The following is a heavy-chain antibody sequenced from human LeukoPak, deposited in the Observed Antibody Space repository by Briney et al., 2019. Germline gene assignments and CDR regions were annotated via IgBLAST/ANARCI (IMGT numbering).Heavy chain of an antibody. D-gene: IGHD6-19*01. V-gene: IGHV4-61*08. CDR1: GGSISSGDYY. CDR3: ARHAVYAGSGWAFDY. CDR2: IFHTGSGST. Sequence: SETLSLTCTVSGGSISSGDYYWSWIRQPPGKGLEWIGYIFHTGSGSTSHNPSLKSRVTISVDTSKNQFSLNLNSVTAADTAVYYCARHAVYAGSGWAFDYWGQGTLVTVSS. J-gene: IGHJ4*02.